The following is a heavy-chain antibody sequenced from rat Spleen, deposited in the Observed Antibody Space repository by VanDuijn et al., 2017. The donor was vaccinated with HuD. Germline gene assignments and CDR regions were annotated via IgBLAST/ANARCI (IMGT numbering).Heavy chain of an antibody. CDR1: GFTFSDYY. V-gene: IGHV5-25*01. Sequence: EVQLVESGGGLVQPGRSLKLSCAASGFTFSDYYMAWVRQAPTKGLEWVASITIDGNDAYYRDSVRGRFTISRDNAKSTLFLQMDSLRSEDTATYYCARQYNNFGYFDYWGQGVMVTVSS. J-gene: IGHJ2*01. CDR3: ARQYNNFGYFDY. CDR2: ITIDGNDA. D-gene: IGHD1-10*01.